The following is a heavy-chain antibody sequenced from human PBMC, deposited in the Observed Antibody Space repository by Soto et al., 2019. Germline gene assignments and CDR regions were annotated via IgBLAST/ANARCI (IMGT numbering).Heavy chain of an antibody. CDR2: IIPIFGTA. CDR3: ARVRVRFLEWLGSEG. CDR1: GGTFSSYA. D-gene: IGHD3-3*01. J-gene: IGHJ4*02. V-gene: IGHV1-69*12. Sequence: QVQLVQSGAEVKKPGSSVKVSCKASGGTFSSYAFSWVRQAPGQGLEWMGGIIPIFGTANYAQKFQGRVTIIADESTSTAYMELSSLRSEDTAVYYCARVRVRFLEWLGSEGWGQGTLVTVSS.